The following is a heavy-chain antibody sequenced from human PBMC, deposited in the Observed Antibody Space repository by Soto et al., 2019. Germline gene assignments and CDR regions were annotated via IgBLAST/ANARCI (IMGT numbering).Heavy chain of an antibody. CDR3: ARVPDY. Sequence: QLQLLESGSGLVKPSHTLSLTCAVSGGSISIGGYSWGWIRQPPGKGLESIGHIYHSVSTYYNPSLKRRVTRSVDRSKYKFSLRLSSVTAVDTDVYYCARVPDYWGQGALVTVSS. J-gene: IGHJ4*02. V-gene: IGHV4-30-2*01. CDR2: IYHSVST. CDR1: GGSISIGGYS.